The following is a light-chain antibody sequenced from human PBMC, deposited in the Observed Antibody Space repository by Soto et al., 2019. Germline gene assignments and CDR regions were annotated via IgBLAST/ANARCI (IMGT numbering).Light chain of an antibody. Sequence: IKMTQHPLFLPVTPGEPASISHRSGQSLLHRNGHNHLDWYLQKPGQSPQLLNYLGSIRASGVPDRFSGSGLGTDFTLKISRVDGDDVRVCYSIQALQTLTFGEGDKV. CDR1: QSLLHRNGHNH. J-gene: IGKJ4*01. CDR2: LGS. V-gene: IGKV2-28*01. CDR3: IQALQTLT.